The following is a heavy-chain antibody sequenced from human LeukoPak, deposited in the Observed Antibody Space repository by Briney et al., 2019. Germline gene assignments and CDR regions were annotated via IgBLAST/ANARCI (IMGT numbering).Heavy chain of an antibody. CDR2: INTNTLNP. V-gene: IGHV7-4-1*02. D-gene: IGHD3-22*01. J-gene: IGHJ3*02. Sequence: PSVKLSCKASGDTLTSYAMNWGPQAPGQGFEWMRWINTNTLNPTHAQGLPGRFVFSLDTSVSTAYLQISSLKAEDTAVYYCAREWGAHYYDSSGYLRGDAFDIWGQGTMVTVSS. CDR1: GDTLTSYA. CDR3: AREWGAHYYDSSGYLRGDAFDI.